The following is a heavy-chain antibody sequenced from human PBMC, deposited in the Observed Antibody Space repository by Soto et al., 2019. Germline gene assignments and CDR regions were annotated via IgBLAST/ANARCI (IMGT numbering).Heavy chain of an antibody. CDR2: ISGYNGNT. D-gene: IGHD3-22*01. CDR1: GYTFTIYG. Sequence: QVQLVQSGAEVKKPGASVKVSCKASGYTFTIYGISWVRQAPGQGLEWMGWISGYNGNTDYAQNLQDRVTLTTDACTSSVYMELRSLRSDATAVYYCARVDYYDSSGYYGYWGQGTLITVSS. V-gene: IGHV1-18*04. CDR3: ARVDYYDSSGYYGY. J-gene: IGHJ4*02.